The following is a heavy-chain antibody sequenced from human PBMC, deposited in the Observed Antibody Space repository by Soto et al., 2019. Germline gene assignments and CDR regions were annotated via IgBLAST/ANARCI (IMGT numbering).Heavy chain of an antibody. D-gene: IGHD3-10*01. CDR3: ARDHYGPGWFDP. CDR1: GFRFSDYY. J-gene: IGHJ5*02. CDR2: ISRSSTYT. V-gene: IGHV3-11*05. Sequence: GGSLRLSCAASGFRFSDYYMNWIRQAPGKGLEWVSYISRSSTYTNYADSVKGRFTISRDNAKNSLYLQMNSLRAEDTAVYYCARDHYGPGWFDPWGQRTLVTVSS.